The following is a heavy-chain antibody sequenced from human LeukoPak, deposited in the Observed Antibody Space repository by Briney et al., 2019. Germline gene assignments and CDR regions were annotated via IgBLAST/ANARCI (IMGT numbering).Heavy chain of an antibody. CDR1: GGSISSYY. J-gene: IGHJ6*03. D-gene: IGHD6-19*01. CDR2: IYYSGST. CDR3: ARGYSSGIYYYYYMDV. V-gene: IGHV4-59*01. Sequence: SETLSLTCTVSGGSISSYYWSWIRQPPGKGLEGIGYIYYSGSTNYNPSLKSRVTISVDTSKNQFSLKLSSVTAADTAVYYCARGYSSGIYYYYYMDVWGKGTTVTVSS.